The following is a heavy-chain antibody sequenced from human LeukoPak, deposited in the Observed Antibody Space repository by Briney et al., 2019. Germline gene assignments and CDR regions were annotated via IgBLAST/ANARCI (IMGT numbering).Heavy chain of an antibody. Sequence: SETLSLTCTVSGGSISSSSYYWGWIRQPPGKGLEWIGSIYYSGSTYYDPSLKSRVTISVDTSKNQFSLKLSSVTAADTAVYYCARAAESVVVASWFDPWGQGTLVTVSS. J-gene: IGHJ5*02. CDR2: IYYSGST. V-gene: IGHV4-39*01. D-gene: IGHD2-2*01. CDR1: GGSISSSSYY. CDR3: ARAAESVVVASWFDP.